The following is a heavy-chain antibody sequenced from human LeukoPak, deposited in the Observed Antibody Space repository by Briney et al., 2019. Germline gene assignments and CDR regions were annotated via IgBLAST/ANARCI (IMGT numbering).Heavy chain of an antibody. J-gene: IGHJ4*02. V-gene: IGHV4-59*01. Sequence: SETLPLTCTVSAGSISSYHWSWIRQPPGKGLEWIGYISYSGGTNYNPSLKSRVTISVDTSKNQFPLEVRSVTAADTATYYCARGARSYDSCGQGILVTVSS. CDR1: AGSISSYH. CDR2: ISYSGGT. CDR3: ARGARSYDS.